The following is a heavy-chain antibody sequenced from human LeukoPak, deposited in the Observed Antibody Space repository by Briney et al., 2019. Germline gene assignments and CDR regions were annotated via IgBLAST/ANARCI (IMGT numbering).Heavy chain of an antibody. CDR2: IYYSGST. D-gene: IGHD6-19*01. CDR3: ARLGSSGWEGYFDY. Sequence: PSETLSLTCTVSGGSISSYYWSWIRQPPGKGLEWIGYIYYSGSTNYNPSLKSRVTISVDTSKNQFSLKLSSVTAADTAVYYCARLGSSGWEGYFDYWGQGTLVTVSS. J-gene: IGHJ4*02. CDR1: GGSISSYY. V-gene: IGHV4-59*08.